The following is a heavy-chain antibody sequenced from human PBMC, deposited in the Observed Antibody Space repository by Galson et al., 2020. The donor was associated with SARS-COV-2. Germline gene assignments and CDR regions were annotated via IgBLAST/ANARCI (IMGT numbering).Heavy chain of an antibody. Sequence: ASVKVSCKASGYTFTDYYMHWVRQAPGQGLEWMGWINPNSGGTNYAQTSQGRVTMTRDTSISTAYMELSRLRSDNTAVYYCASARGPDYYDSSGYLDYWGQGTLVTVSA. CDR1: GYTFTDYY. CDR2: INPNSGGT. D-gene: IGHD3-22*01. CDR3: ASARGPDYYDSSGYLDY. J-gene: IGHJ4*02. V-gene: IGHV1-2*02.